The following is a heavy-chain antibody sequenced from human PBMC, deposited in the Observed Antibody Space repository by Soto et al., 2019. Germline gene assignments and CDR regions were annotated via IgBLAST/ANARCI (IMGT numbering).Heavy chain of an antibody. CDR3: ARGGVVPAAMPVYYYYYGMDV. CDR2: IIPIFGTA. J-gene: IGHJ6*02. Sequence: GASVKVSCKASGGTFSSYAISWVRQAPGQGLEWMGGIIPIFGTANYAQKFQGRVTITADESTSTAYMELSSLRSEDTAVYYCARGGVVPAAMPVYYYYYGMDVWGQGTTVTVSS. D-gene: IGHD2-2*01. V-gene: IGHV1-69*13. CDR1: GGTFSSYA.